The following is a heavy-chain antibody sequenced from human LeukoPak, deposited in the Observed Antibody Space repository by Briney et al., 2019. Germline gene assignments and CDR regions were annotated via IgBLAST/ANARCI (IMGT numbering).Heavy chain of an antibody. CDR3: ARVPSDY. Sequence: PGGSLRLSCAASGFTFNNYAMNWVRQAPGKGLEWVSSISSSTNYIYYADSVKGRFTISRDNAKNSLYLQMNNLRAEDTAVYYCARVPSDYWGQGTLVTVSS. CDR1: GFTFNNYA. CDR2: ISSSTNYI. V-gene: IGHV3-21*01. J-gene: IGHJ4*02.